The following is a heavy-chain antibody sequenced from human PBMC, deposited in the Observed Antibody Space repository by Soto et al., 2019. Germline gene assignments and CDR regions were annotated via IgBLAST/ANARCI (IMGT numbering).Heavy chain of an antibody. J-gene: IGHJ4*02. V-gene: IGHV3-23*01. CDR1: GFTFGIYA. CDR3: AKDLSSYYYFDF. D-gene: IGHD2-15*01. Sequence: EVQLLESGGDLVQPGESLRLSCAASGFTFGIYAMTWVRQAPGKGLEWVSTISATGGSTFYADSVKGRFTISRDNSKNTLYLQMNSLRAEDTAIYYCAKDLSSYYYFDFWGQGTLVTVSS. CDR2: ISATGGST.